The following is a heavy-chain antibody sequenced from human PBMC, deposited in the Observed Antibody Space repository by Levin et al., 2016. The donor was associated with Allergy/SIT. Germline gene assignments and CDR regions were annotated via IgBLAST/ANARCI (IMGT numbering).Heavy chain of an antibody. CDR1: GYTFTNYD. V-gene: IGHV1-8*01. Sequence: ASVKVSCKASGYTFTNYDVNWVRQATGQGLEWMGWMNPNSGDTGYAQKFQGRVTMTRDTSISTAYMELTSLRSEDTAVYYCARLKNAVTGNGPDYWGQGTLVTVSS. J-gene: IGHJ4*02. CDR3: ARLKNAVTGNGPDY. D-gene: IGHD6-19*01. CDR2: MNPNSGDT.